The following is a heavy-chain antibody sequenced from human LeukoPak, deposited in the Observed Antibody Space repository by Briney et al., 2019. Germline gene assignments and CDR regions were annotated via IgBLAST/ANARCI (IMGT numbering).Heavy chain of an antibody. Sequence: GGSLRLSCAASGFTFSSYAMSWVRQAPGKGLEWVAFIRYDGSNKYYADSVKGRFTISRDNSKNTLYLQMNSLRAEDTAVYYCAKRDRFYNSSGYYGSWAFDIWGQGTMVTVSS. CDR2: IRYDGSNK. CDR1: GFTFSSYA. V-gene: IGHV3-30*02. D-gene: IGHD3-22*01. CDR3: AKRDRFYNSSGYYGSWAFDI. J-gene: IGHJ3*02.